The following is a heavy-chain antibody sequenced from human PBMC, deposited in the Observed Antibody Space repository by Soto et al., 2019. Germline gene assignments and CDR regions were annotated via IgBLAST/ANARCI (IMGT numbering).Heavy chain of an antibody. Sequence: ASVKVSCKASGGTFSSYTISWVRQAPGQGLEWMGRIIPILGIANYAQKFQGRVTITADKSTSTAYMELSSLRSEDTAVYYCARDDYYGSGSYYYYYYYMDVWGKGTTVTVS. V-gene: IGHV1-69*04. D-gene: IGHD3-10*01. CDR2: IIPILGIA. CDR3: ARDDYYGSGSYYYYYYYMDV. CDR1: GGTFSSYT. J-gene: IGHJ6*03.